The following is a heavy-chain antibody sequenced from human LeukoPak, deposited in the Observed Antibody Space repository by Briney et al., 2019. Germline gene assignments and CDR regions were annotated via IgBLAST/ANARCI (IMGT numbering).Heavy chain of an antibody. CDR2: INPSGGRT. J-gene: IGHJ4*02. D-gene: IGHD3-3*01. CDR1: GYTFTSDY. Sequence: GASVTVSFTASGYTFTSDYIHWVRQAPGQGLEWLGIINPSGGRTTYGQNFQGRVTMTRDTSTSTVYMELSSLRSEDTAVYYCARGSRFLDYWGQGTLVTVSS. V-gene: IGHV1-46*01. CDR3: ARGSRFLDY.